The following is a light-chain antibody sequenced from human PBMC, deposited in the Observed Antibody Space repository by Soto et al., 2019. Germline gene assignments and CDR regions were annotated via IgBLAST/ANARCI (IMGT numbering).Light chain of an antibody. CDR1: SSDVGGYNY. Sequence: QSALTQPPSASGSPGQSVTISCTGTSSDVGGYNYVSWYQQHPGKAPKLMISEVSKRPSGVPDRFSGSKSGNAASLTVSGQQAEDEADYCCCSFGGNNNLVFGGGTKLTVL. V-gene: IGLV2-8*01. J-gene: IGLJ2*01. CDR3: CSFGGNNNLV. CDR2: EVS.